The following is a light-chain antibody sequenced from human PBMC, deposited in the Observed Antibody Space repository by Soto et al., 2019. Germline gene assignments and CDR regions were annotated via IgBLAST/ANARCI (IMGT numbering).Light chain of an antibody. CDR2: EVS. CDR1: SSDFGSYSR. Sequence: QSVLTQPPSVSVSPGQSVTISCTGTSSDFGSYSRVSWYQRPPGTGPKLMIYEVSNRPSGVPDRFSGSKSGNTASLTISGLQAEDEAEYYCSLYTSDSTYVFGTGTKVTVL. V-gene: IGLV2-18*01. CDR3: SLYTSDSTYV. J-gene: IGLJ1*01.